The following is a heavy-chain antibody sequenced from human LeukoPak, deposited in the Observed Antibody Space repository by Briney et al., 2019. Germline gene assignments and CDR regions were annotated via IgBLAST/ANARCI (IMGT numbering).Heavy chain of an antibody. CDR1: GFTFSSYA. V-gene: IGHV3-23*01. CDR3: AKGRPGTSEFDY. J-gene: IGHJ4*02. Sequence: GGCLRLSCAASGFTFSSYAVSWVRQAPGKGLEWVSAISGGGGSTYYADSVKGRFTISRDNTNNTLNLQMNSLRAEDTAVYYCAKGRPGTSEFDYWGQGTLVTVSS. D-gene: IGHD1-7*01. CDR2: ISGGGGST.